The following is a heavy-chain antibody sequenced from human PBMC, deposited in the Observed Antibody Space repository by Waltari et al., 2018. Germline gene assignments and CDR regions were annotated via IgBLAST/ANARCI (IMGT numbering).Heavy chain of an antibody. D-gene: IGHD3-3*01. CDR3: ARDYDFWSGYRAFDY. Sequence: QVQLVQSGAAVKKPGASVKVSCKASGYPFTGHYLPWVGPATGQGLEWMGWINPNSGGTNYAQKFQGRVTMTRDTSISTAYMELSRLRSDDTAVYYCARDYDFWSGYRAFDYWGQGTLVTVSS. CDR2: INPNSGGT. J-gene: IGHJ4*02. V-gene: IGHV1-2*02. CDR1: GYPFTGHY.